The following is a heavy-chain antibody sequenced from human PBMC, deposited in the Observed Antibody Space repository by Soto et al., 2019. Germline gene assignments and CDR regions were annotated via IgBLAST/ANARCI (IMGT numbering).Heavy chain of an antibody. D-gene: IGHD3-22*01. CDR2: IIPIFGTA. CDR3: ARDSPQSYYDSSGYYRVYGMDV. J-gene: IGHJ6*02. V-gene: IGHV1-69*13. CDR1: GGTFSSYA. Sequence: ASVKVSCKASGGTFSSYAISWVRQAPGQGLEWMGGIIPIFGTANYAQKFQGRVTITADESTSTAYMELNSLRAEDTAVYYCARDSPQSYYDSSGYYRVYGMDVWGQGTTVTVSS.